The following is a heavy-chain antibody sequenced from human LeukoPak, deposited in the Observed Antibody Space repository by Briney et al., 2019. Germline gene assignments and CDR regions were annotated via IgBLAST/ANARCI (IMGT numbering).Heavy chain of an antibody. J-gene: IGHJ6*02. V-gene: IGHV3-23*01. CDR3: AKGSEELHYYGSGSYYPYYYYYGMDV. Sequence: GGSLRLSCAASGFTFSSYAMSWVRQAPGKGLEWVSAISGSGGSTYYADSVKGRFTISRDNSKNTLYLQMNSLRAEDTAVYYCAKGSEELHYYGSGSYYPYYYYYGMDVWGQGTTVTVSS. D-gene: IGHD3-10*01. CDR1: GFTFSSYA. CDR2: ISGSGGST.